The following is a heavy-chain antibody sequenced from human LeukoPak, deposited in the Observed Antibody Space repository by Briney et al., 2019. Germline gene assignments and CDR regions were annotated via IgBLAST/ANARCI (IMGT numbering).Heavy chain of an antibody. V-gene: IGHV3-23*01. CDR2: ISASAGST. CDR1: EFTFTSYA. J-gene: IGHJ4*02. Sequence: GGSLRLSCAASEFTFTSYAMNWVRQAPGKGLEWVSAISASAGSTYYADSVKGRFTISRDNSKNTLYLQMNSLRAEDTAVYYCAKDLGGHPRVKGYFDYWGQGTLVTVSS. CDR3: AKDLGGHPRVKGYFDY. D-gene: IGHD3-16*01.